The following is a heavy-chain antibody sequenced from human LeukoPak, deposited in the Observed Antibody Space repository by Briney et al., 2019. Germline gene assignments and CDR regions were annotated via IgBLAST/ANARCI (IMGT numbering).Heavy chain of an antibody. CDR1: GFTFSSYT. D-gene: IGHD3-22*01. CDR2: ISSSGSYI. J-gene: IGHJ3*01. CDR3: ARWAYYYSNSGSSPFDAFDL. Sequence: GGSLRLSCAASGFTFSSYTMNWVRQAPGKGLEWVSSISSSGSYIYYADSLKGRFTISRDNAKNSLYLQMNSLRAEDTAVYYCARWAYYYSNSGSSPFDAFDLWGQGTMVTVSS. V-gene: IGHV3-21*01.